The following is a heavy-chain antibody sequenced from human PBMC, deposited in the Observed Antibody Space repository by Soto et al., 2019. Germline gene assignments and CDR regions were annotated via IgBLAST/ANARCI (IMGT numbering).Heavy chain of an antibody. D-gene: IGHD3-10*01. CDR3: ARKRSTMVRGAEYNWLAL. Sequence: ASVKVSCKASGYTFTSYVISWVLQAPGQGLEWMGWISAYNGNTNYAQKLQGRVTMTTDTSTSTAYMELRSLRSDDTAVYYCARKRSTMVRGAEYNWLALWGKRTMVTVSS. CDR1: GYTFTSYV. V-gene: IGHV1-18*01. CDR2: ISAYNGNT. J-gene: IGHJ5*02.